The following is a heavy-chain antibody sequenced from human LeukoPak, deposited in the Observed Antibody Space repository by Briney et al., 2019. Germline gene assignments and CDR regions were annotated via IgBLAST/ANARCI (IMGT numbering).Heavy chain of an antibody. CDR2: INPNSGGT. Sequence: ASVKVSCKASGYTFTGYYMHWVRQAPGQGLEWMGWINPNSGGTNYAQKFQGRVTMTRDTSISTAYMELSRLRSDDTAVYYCARETPDITMIHNWFDPWGQGTLVTVSS. V-gene: IGHV1-2*02. CDR3: ARETPDITMIHNWFDP. J-gene: IGHJ5*02. D-gene: IGHD3-22*01. CDR1: GYTFTGYY.